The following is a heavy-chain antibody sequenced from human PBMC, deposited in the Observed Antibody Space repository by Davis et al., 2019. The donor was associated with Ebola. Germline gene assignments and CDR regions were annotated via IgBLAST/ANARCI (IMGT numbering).Heavy chain of an antibody. CDR2: IRSKAYGGTT. J-gene: IGHJ4*02. V-gene: IGHV3-49*04. CDR1: GFTFGDYA. CDR3: ARHSGKGY. Sequence: GESLKISCTASGFTFGDYAMSWVRQAPGKGLEWVGFIRSKAYGGTTEYAASVKGRFTISRDDSKSIAYLQMNSLRAEDTAVYYCARHSGKGYWGQGTLVTVSS. D-gene: IGHD3-10*01.